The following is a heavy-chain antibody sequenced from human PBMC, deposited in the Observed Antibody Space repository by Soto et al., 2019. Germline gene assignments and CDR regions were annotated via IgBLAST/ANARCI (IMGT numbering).Heavy chain of an antibody. CDR2: IIPIFGTA. V-gene: IGHV1-69*13. D-gene: IGHD3-22*01. J-gene: IGHJ2*01. Sequence: SVKVSCKASGGTFSSYAISWVRQAPGQGLEWMGGIIPIFGTANYAQKFQGRVTITADESTSTAYMELSSLRSEDTTVYYCARARHYYYDSSGYYDFYWYFDLWGRGTLVTVSS. CDR3: ARARHYYYDSSGYYDFYWYFDL. CDR1: GGTFSSYA.